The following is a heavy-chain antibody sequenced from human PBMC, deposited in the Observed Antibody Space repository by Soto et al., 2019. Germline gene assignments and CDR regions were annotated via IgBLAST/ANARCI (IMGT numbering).Heavy chain of an antibody. CDR2: ISRSSGST. Sequence: GGSLRLSCTASGFTFSTYAMIWVRQAPGKGLEWVSAISRSSGSTYYADSVKGRFTISRDNSKNTLYLQMNSLRAEDTAVYYCAKVRTSSDYWGQGTLVTVSS. CDR3: AKVRTSSDY. D-gene: IGHD1-1*01. J-gene: IGHJ4*02. CDR1: GFTFSTYA. V-gene: IGHV3-23*01.